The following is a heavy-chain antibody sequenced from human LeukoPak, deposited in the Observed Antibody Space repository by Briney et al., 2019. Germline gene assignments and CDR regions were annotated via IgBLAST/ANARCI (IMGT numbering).Heavy chain of an antibody. J-gene: IGHJ4*02. CDR2: ISGSGGST. CDR3: AKDTSRFAVSTGNFDY. Sequence: GGSLRLSCAASGFTFSSYAMSWVRQAPGKGLEWVSAISGSGGSTYYADSVKGRFTISRDNSKNTLYLQMNSPRAEDTAVYYCAKDTSRFAVSTGNFDYWGQGTLVTVSS. D-gene: IGHD3-10*01. CDR1: GFTFSSYA. V-gene: IGHV3-23*01.